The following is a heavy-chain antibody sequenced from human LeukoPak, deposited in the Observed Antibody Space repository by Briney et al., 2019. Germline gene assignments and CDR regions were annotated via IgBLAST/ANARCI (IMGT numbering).Heavy chain of an antibody. Sequence: AVTVSFMASGGTFISYAISWLRQAPGQGLERMGGIIPLFGTANYAQKFQCRVTITADESTNTAYMELSSLRSEDTAVYYCAKRGYSYGFWFDPWGQGTLVTVSS. CDR2: IIPLFGTA. V-gene: IGHV1-69*13. CDR1: GGTFISYA. J-gene: IGHJ5*02. CDR3: AKRGYSYGFWFDP. D-gene: IGHD5-18*01.